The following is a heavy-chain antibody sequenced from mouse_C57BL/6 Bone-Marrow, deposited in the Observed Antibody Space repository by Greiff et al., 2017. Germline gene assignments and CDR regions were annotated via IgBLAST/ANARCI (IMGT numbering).Heavy chain of an antibody. Sequence: EVMLVESGGGLVKPGGSLKLSCAASGFTFSDYGMHWVRQAPEKGLEWVAYISSGSSTIYYADTVKGRFTISRDNAKNTLFLQMTSLRSEDTAMYYCASNYFPYYYGSSYAMDYWGQGTSVTVSS. CDR2: ISSGSSTI. V-gene: IGHV5-17*01. J-gene: IGHJ4*01. CDR3: ASNYFPYYYGSSYAMDY. CDR1: GFTFSDYG. D-gene: IGHD1-1*01.